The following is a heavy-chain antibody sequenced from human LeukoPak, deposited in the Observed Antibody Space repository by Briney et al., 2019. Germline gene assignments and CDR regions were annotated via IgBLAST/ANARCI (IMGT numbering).Heavy chain of an antibody. CDR2: ISNDGGGT. D-gene: IGHD3-22*01. J-gene: IGHJ5*02. V-gene: IGHV3-23*01. CDR3: AKGGSGYFADL. CDR1: EFIFNNYG. Sequence: GGSLRLSCAASEFIFNNYGLIWVCQAPGKGPQWVSAISNDGGGTTYADFVKGRFTISRDNSKNTLFLHMNSLRAEDTALYYCAKGGSGYFADLWGQGTLVTVSS.